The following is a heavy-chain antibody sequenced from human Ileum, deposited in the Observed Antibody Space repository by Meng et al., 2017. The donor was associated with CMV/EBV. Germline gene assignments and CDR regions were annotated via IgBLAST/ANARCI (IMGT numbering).Heavy chain of an antibody. CDR1: VSAFSDYY. CDR2: INHRGNT. Sequence: QVQLPQWGAGLLKPSETLSLMCAVQVSAFSDYYWTWIRQFPGKGLEWIGEINHRGNTNYNPSLKSRVTISIDTSRNQFSLKLTSVTATDKAVYYCARASPQRRFLSYWGQGTLVTVSS. J-gene: IGHJ4*02. CDR3: ARASPQRRFLSY. V-gene: IGHV4-34*01. D-gene: IGHD3-3*01.